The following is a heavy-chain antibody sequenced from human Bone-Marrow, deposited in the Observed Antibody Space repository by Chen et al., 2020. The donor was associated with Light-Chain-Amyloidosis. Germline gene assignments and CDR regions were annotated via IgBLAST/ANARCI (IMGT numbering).Heavy chain of an antibody. D-gene: IGHD3-16*01. CDR3: AKKGGYFDD. V-gene: IGHV3-23*04. CDR2: ISGSGDIT. CDR1: GFSFDSHV. J-gene: IGHJ4*02. Sequence: EVQLVESGGDLVQPGGSLRLSCSASGFSFDSHVMNWVRQAPGKGPEWVSAISGSGDITNYADSMKGRFIISRDNSKRTLYLQMNSLRAEDSALYYCAKKGGYFDDWGQGTLVTVSS.